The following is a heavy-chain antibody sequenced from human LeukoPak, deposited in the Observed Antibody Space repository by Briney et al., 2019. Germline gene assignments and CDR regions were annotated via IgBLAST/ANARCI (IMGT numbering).Heavy chain of an antibody. J-gene: IGHJ5*02. Sequence: PSETLSLTCTVSGGSISSYYWSWIRQPAGKGLEWIGRIYTSGSTNYNPSLKSRVTMSVDTSKNQFSLKLSSVTAADTAVYYCAREAKGLWFGEFGWFDPWGQGTLVTVSS. V-gene: IGHV4-4*07. D-gene: IGHD3-10*01. CDR2: IYTSGST. CDR1: GGSISSYY. CDR3: AREAKGLWFGEFGWFDP.